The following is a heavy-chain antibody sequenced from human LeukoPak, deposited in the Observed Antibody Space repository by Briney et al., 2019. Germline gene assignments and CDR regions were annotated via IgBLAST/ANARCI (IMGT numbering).Heavy chain of an antibody. V-gene: IGHV3-23*01. CDR1: GWTFIPYS. J-gene: IGHJ4*02. CDR2: ISVSGGGT. CDR3: VKDWRDESNCGGDCLQY. D-gene: IGHD2-21*02. Sequence: GGSLRLSCLASGWTFIPYSITGLRQAPAKGVDGVGSISVSGGGTYYADSVRGRFTISRDTSKNTLYLHMNSLRAEDTAVYYCVKDWRDESNCGGDCLQYWGQGTLVTVSS.